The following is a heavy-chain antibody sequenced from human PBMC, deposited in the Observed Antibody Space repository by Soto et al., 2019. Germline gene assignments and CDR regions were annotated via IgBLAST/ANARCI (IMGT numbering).Heavy chain of an antibody. J-gene: IGHJ3*02. V-gene: IGHV4-4*02. CDR1: GGSISSGNW. CDR2: IYHTGST. D-gene: IGHD6-13*01. CDR3: ARDPLRRRTGIFDI. Sequence: QVQLQESGPGLVKPSGTLSLTCAVSGGSISSGNWWSWVRQPPGKGLEWIGQIYHTGSTSYNPSLKSRVNITVDKAEKQFSLKLSSVTAADTAVYYWARDPLRRRTGIFDIWGQGTMVTVSS.